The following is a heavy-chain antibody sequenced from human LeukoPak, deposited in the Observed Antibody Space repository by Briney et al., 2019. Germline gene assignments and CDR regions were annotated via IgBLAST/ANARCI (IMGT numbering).Heavy chain of an antibody. V-gene: IGHV1-69*05. Sequence: ASVKVSCKASGGTFSSYAISWVRQAPGQGLEWMGRIIPIFGTANYAQKFQGRVTITTDESTSTAYMELSSLRSEDTAVYYCARIQVQQQLVHYYYYMDVWGKGTTVTVSS. D-gene: IGHD6-13*01. J-gene: IGHJ6*03. CDR1: GGTFSSYA. CDR2: IIPIFGTA. CDR3: ARIQVQQQLVHYYYYMDV.